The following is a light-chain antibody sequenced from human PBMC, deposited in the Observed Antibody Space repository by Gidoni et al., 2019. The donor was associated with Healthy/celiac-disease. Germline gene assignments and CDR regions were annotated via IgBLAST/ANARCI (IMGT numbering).Light chain of an antibody. V-gene: IGLV3-25*02. Sequence: YELTQPPSVSVSPGQTARITCSGDALPKQYAYWYQQKPGQAPVLVIYKDSERPSGIPERFSGSSSGTTVTLTISGVQAEDEADYYCQSADSSGTYVFGTGTKVTVL. CDR2: KDS. CDR3: QSADSSGTYV. CDR1: ALPKQY. J-gene: IGLJ1*01.